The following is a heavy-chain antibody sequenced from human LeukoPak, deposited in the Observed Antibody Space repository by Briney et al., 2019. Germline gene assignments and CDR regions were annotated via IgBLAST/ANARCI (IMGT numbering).Heavy chain of an antibody. Sequence: GGSLRLSCAASGFTFSSYSMNWVRQAPGKGLEWVSYISSSSSTRYYADSVKGRFTISRDNAKNSLYLQMNSLRNEDTAVYYCARAVQYHSTPIFDYWGQGTLVTVSS. D-gene: IGHD4-11*01. CDR1: GFTFSSYS. V-gene: IGHV3-48*02. J-gene: IGHJ4*02. CDR3: ARAVQYHSTPIFDY. CDR2: ISSSSSTR.